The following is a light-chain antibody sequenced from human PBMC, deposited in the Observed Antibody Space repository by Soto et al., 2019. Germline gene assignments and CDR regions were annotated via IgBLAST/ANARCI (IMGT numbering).Light chain of an antibody. J-gene: IGLJ3*02. V-gene: IGLV2-11*01. CDR1: SSDVGGYNY. CDR2: DVS. CDR3: CSSAGSYTSV. Sequence: QSALTQPRSVSGSPGQSVTISCTGTSSDVGGYNYVSWYQQHPGKAPKLMSYDVSKRPSGVPDRFSGSKSGSTASLTISGLQAEDEADYYCCSSAGSYTSVFGGGTKLTFL.